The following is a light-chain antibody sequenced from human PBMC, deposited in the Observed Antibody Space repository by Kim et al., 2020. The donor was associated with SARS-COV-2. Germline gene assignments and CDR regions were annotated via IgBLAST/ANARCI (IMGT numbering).Light chain of an antibody. CDR2: GAS. V-gene: IGKV3-20*01. Sequence: LAPGERATLSCRASQSVSSSYLAWYQQKPGQAPRLLIYGASSRATGIPDRFSGSGSGTDFTLTISRLEPEDFAVYYCQQYGSSLYTFGQGTKLEI. J-gene: IGKJ2*01. CDR1: QSVSSSY. CDR3: QQYGSSLYT.